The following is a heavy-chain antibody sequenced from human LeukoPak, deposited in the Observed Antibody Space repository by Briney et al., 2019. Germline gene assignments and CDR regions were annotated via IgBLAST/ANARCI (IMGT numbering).Heavy chain of an antibody. CDR1: GYTFTGYY. Sequence: GASVKVSCKASGYTFTGYYMHWVRQAPGQGLEWMGWINPNSGGTNYAQKFQGWVTMTRDTSISTAYIELSRLRSDDTAVYYCARGMTKLAAAFGYWGQGTLVTVSS. J-gene: IGHJ4*02. CDR2: INPNSGGT. CDR3: ARGMTKLAAAFGY. V-gene: IGHV1-2*04. D-gene: IGHD6-13*01.